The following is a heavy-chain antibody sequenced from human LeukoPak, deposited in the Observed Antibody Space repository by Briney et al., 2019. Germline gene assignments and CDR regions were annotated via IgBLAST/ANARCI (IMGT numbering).Heavy chain of an antibody. J-gene: IGHJ4*02. CDR3: ARDSSYYDSSGYQGHYFDY. D-gene: IGHD3-22*01. CDR1: GFTVSSNY. CDR2: IYSGGST. Sequence: HPGGSLRLSCAASGFTVSSNYMGWVRQAPGKGLEWVSVIYSGGSTYYADSVKGRFTISRDNSKNTLYLQMNSLRAEDTAVYYCARDSSYYDSSGYQGHYFDYWGQGTLVTVSS. V-gene: IGHV3-66*01.